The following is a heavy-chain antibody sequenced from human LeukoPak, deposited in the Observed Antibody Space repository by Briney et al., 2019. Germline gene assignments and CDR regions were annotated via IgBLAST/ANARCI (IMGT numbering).Heavy chain of an antibody. J-gene: IGHJ4*02. CDR3: ASPRGVATTYFDY. D-gene: IGHD5-12*01. CDR2: INHSGST. V-gene: IGHV4-34*01. Sequence: PSETLSLTCAVYGGSFSGYYWSWIRQPPGKGLEWIGEINHSGSTNYNPSLKSRVTISVDTSKNQFSLKLSPVTAADTAVYYCASPRGVATTYFDYWGQGTLVTVSS. CDR1: GGSFSGYY.